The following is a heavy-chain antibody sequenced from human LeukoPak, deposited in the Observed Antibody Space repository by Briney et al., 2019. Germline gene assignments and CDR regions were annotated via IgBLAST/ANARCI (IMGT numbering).Heavy chain of an antibody. CDR1: GFTFSHYY. CDR2: ISGSSGYI. V-gene: IGHV3-21*06. D-gene: IGHD4-17*01. Sequence: GGSLRLSCAASGFTFSHYYMTWVRQAPGKGLEWVSSISGSSGYIFYADSVKGRFTISRDNAKNSLYLQMSSLRAEDTAVYYCGRDLPTVTSIDCWGQGTLVTVSS. J-gene: IGHJ4*02. CDR3: GRDLPTVTSIDC.